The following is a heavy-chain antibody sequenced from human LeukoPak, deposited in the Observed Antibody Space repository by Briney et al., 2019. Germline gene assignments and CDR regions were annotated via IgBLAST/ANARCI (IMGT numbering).Heavy chain of an antibody. CDR3: ARDAGDSSGYYNY. CDR2: IYYSGST. V-gene: IGHV4-39*07. J-gene: IGHJ4*02. Sequence: SETLSLTCTVSGGSISSSSYYWGWIRQPPGKGLEWIGSIYYSGSTNYNPSLKSRVTISVDTSKNQFSLKLSSVTAADTAVYYCARDAGDSSGYYNYWGQGTLVTVSS. CDR1: GGSISSSSYY. D-gene: IGHD3-22*01.